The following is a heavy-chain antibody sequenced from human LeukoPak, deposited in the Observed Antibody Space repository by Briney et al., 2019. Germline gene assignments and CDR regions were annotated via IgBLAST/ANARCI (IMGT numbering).Heavy chain of an antibody. CDR3: ARSGSYYLNFDY. Sequence: SETLSLTCTVSGYSISSGYYWGWIRQPPGKGLEWIGSIYHSGSTYYNPSLKSRVTISVDTSKNQFSLKLSSVTAADTAVYYCARSGSYYLNFDYWGQGTLVTVSS. CDR1: GYSISSGYY. CDR2: IYHSGST. V-gene: IGHV4-38-2*02. J-gene: IGHJ4*02. D-gene: IGHD1-26*01.